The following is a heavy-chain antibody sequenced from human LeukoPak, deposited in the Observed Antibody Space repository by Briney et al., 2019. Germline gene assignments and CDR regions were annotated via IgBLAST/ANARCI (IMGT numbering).Heavy chain of an antibody. CDR2: ISTSSYYI. V-gene: IGHV3-21*01. Sequence: GGSLRLSCAASGFTLRSYNMHWVRQAPGKGLEWVSYISTSSYYIYYADSVRGRFTISRDDAKNSLFLQMNSLRAEDTAIYYCARDASGSSTGLIDSWGQGTLVTVSS. J-gene: IGHJ4*02. CDR1: GFTLRSYN. CDR3: ARDASGSSTGLIDS. D-gene: IGHD1-26*01.